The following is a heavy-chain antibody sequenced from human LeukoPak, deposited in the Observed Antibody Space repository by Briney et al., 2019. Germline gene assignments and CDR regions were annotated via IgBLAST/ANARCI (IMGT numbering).Heavy chain of an antibody. CDR2: INHSGST. Sequence: PSETLSLTCAVYGGSFSGYYWSWIRQPPGKGLEWIGEINHSGSTNYNPSFKSRVTISVDTSKNQFSLKLSSVTAADTAVYYCARWEGGSHYDFDYWGQGTLVTVSS. D-gene: IGHD1-26*01. J-gene: IGHJ4*02. CDR1: GGSFSGYY. CDR3: ARWEGGSHYDFDY. V-gene: IGHV4-34*01.